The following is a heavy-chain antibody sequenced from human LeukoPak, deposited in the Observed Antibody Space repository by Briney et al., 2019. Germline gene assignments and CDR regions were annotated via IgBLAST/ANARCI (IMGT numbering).Heavy chain of an antibody. CDR2: ISTTGDNT. CDR1: GLTFSSYA. CDR3: ARWGSTSCYDY. V-gene: IGHV3-64*01. Sequence: GRCLSLSCAPSGLTFSSYAMGWVRPAPGKGPGYVAAISTTGDNTYYANSVKGRFTISRDNSTNTLYLEMGSLRVEDMAVYDCARWGSTSCYDYWGQGTLVTVSS. D-gene: IGHD2-2*01. J-gene: IGHJ4*02.